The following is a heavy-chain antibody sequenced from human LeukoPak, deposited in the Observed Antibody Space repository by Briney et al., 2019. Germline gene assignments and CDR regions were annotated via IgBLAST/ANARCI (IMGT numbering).Heavy chain of an antibody. D-gene: IGHD5-18*01. Sequence: SETLSLTCAAYGGSFSGYYWSWIRQPPGKGLEWIGEINHSGSTNYNPSLKSRVTISVDTSKNQFSLKLSSVTAADTAVYYCAREGIQTNWFDPWGQGTLVTVSS. CDR3: AREGIQTNWFDP. CDR1: GGSFSGYY. V-gene: IGHV4-34*01. J-gene: IGHJ5*02. CDR2: INHSGST.